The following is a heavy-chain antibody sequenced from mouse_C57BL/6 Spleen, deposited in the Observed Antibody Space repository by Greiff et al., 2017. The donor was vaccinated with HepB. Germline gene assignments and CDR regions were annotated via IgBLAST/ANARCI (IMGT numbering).Heavy chain of an antibody. D-gene: IGHD2-1*01. V-gene: IGHV1-61*01. CDR2: IYPSDSET. CDR3: ARLDYYGPWFAY. Sequence: QVQLQQPGAELVRPGSSVKLSCKASGYTFTSYWMDWVKQRPGQGLEWIGNIYPSDSETHYNQKFKDKATLTVDKSSSTANMQLSSLTSEDSAVYYCARLDYYGPWFAYWGQGTLVTVSA. CDR1: GYTFTSYW. J-gene: IGHJ3*01.